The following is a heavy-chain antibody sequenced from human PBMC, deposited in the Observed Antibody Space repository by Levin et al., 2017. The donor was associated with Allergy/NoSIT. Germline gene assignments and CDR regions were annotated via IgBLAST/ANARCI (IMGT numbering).Heavy chain of an antibody. V-gene: IGHV3-7*04. CDR2: IKQDGGEK. CDR1: GFTFSRYW. D-gene: IGHD3-10*01. CDR3: ARSTGYYGSGSPDGFFDY. Sequence: SGGSLRLSCAASGFTFSRYWMSWVRQAPGKGLEWVANIKQDGGEKYYVDSVKGRFTISRDNAKNSLYLQMNSLRAEDTAVYYCARSTGYYGSGSPDGFFDYWGQGILVTVSS. J-gene: IGHJ4*02.